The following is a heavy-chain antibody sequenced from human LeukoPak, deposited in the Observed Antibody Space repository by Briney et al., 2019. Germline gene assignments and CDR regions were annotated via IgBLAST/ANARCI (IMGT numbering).Heavy chain of an antibody. D-gene: IGHD5-24*01. CDR1: GGSISSGNW. Sequence: SETLSLTCAVSGGSISSGNWWSWVRQPPGKGLEWIGEIYRSGSTNYNPSLKSRVTISVDTSKNQFSLKLSSVTAADTAVYYCARGYGDGYNYHWYFDLWGRGTLVTVSS. J-gene: IGHJ2*01. V-gene: IGHV4-4*02. CDR2: IYRSGST. CDR3: ARGYGDGYNYHWYFDL.